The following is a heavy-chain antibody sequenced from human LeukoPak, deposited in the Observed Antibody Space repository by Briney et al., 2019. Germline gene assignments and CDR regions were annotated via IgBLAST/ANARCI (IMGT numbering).Heavy chain of an antibody. CDR3: ARERYYYDSSDYYPVDAFDI. D-gene: IGHD3-22*01. V-gene: IGHV4-59*01. CDR2: IYYSGST. CDR1: GGSISSYY. J-gene: IGHJ3*02. Sequence: SETLSLTCTVSGGSISSYYWSWIRQPPGKGLEWIGYIYYSGSTNYNPSLKSRVIISVDTSKNQFSLKLSSVTAADTAVYYCARERYYYDSSDYYPVDAFDIWGQGTMVTVSS.